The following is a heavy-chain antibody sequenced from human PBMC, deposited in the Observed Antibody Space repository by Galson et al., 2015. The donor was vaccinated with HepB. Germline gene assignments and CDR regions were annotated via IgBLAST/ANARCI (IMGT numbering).Heavy chain of an antibody. CDR1: GFGFRDFA. V-gene: IGHV3-30*04. J-gene: IGHJ3*01. Sequence: SLRLSCAASGFGFRDFAMHWVRQAPGRGLEWLSVIAFDGNNKYYADSVKGRFTISRDNSKNTLYLQMTNVRVEDAGVYYCAPGAEGAFDFWGRGTWVTGS. CDR3: APGAEGAFDF. CDR2: IAFDGNNK.